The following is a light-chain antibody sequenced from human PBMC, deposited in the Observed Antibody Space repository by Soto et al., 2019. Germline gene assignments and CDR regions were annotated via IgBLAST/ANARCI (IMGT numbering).Light chain of an antibody. Sequence: QSALTQPRSVSGSPGQSVTISCTGTSRDVGGYNYVSWYQQHPGKAPKLMIYDVSKRPSGVPDRFSGSKSGNTASLTISGHQAEDEADYYCCSYAGSYTLVFGGGTKLTVL. J-gene: IGLJ2*01. CDR3: CSYAGSYTLV. CDR1: SRDVGGYNY. CDR2: DVS. V-gene: IGLV2-11*01.